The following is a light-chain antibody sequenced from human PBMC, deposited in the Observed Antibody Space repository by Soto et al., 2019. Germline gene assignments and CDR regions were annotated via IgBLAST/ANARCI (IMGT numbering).Light chain of an antibody. J-gene: IGLJ2*01. Sequence: QSVLTQPPSASGAPGQRVTISCSGSTPNIGSHSVNWYRQLPGTAPKVVMFANDERPSGVPDRISGSKSGTSASLVISGLQFEDEADYYCAAWDDSLNGHLVFGGGTKLTVL. CDR1: TPNIGSHS. CDR3: AAWDDSLNGHLV. V-gene: IGLV1-44*01. CDR2: AND.